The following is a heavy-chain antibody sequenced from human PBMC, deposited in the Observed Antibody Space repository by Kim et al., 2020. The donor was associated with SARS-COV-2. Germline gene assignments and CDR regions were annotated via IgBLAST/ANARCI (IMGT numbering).Heavy chain of an antibody. J-gene: IGHJ4*02. D-gene: IGHD3-22*01. CDR2: IFYNGNT. CDR1: LGSISNYY. Sequence: SETLSLTCTFSLGSISNYYWSWIRQPPGKGLEWIGYIFYNGNTNYNPSLKSRVTISADTSKNQFSLKLSSVTAADTAVYYCARMDYYDSRGYDSEKYYFDYWGRGSPVTVSS. V-gene: IGHV4-59*01. CDR3: ARMDYYDSRGYDSEKYYFDY.